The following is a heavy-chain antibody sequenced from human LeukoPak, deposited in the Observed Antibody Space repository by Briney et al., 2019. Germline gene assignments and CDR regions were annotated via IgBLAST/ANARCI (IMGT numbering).Heavy chain of an antibody. D-gene: IGHD4-11*01. V-gene: IGHV4-38-2*02. Sequence: SETLSLTCAVSGYSISSGCYWGWIRQPPGKGQEWIGSIYHSGSTYYNPSLKSRVTISVDTSKNQFSLKLSSVTAADTAVYYCARDYGDYRFDYRGQGTLVTVSS. J-gene: IGHJ4*02. CDR3: ARDYGDYRFDY. CDR1: GYSISSGCY. CDR2: IYHSGST.